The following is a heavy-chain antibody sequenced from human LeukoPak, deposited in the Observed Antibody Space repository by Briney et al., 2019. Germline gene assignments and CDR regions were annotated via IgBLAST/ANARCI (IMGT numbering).Heavy chain of an antibody. Sequence: SETLSLTCTVSGGSISSGNYYWGWIRQSPGKGLEWIGSIYYSGSTYYNPSLKSRVTISVDTSKNQFSLKLSSVTAADTAVYYCARSIAAAQGQLNWFDPWGQGTLVTVSS. CDR1: GGSISSGNYY. V-gene: IGHV4-39*07. CDR2: IYYSGST. CDR3: ARSIAAAQGQLNWFDP. D-gene: IGHD6-13*01. J-gene: IGHJ5*02.